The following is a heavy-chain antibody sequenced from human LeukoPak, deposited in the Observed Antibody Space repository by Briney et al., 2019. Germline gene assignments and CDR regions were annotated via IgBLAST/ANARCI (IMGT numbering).Heavy chain of an antibody. Sequence: PGGSLGLSCAASGFTFSGYGMNWVRQAPGKGLEWVSYISSSGSTIYYADSVKGRFTISRDNAKNSLYLQMNSLRAEDTAVYYCGRFDYYDSSGYPFDYWGQGTLVTVSS. CDR1: GFTFSGYG. D-gene: IGHD3-22*01. V-gene: IGHV3-48*04. J-gene: IGHJ4*02. CDR3: GRFDYYDSSGYPFDY. CDR2: ISSSGSTI.